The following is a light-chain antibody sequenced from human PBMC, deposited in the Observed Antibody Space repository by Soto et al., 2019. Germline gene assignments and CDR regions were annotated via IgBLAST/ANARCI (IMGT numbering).Light chain of an antibody. CDR3: RSFASSDTWV. Sequence: QSVLTQPPSASGSPGQSVTISCTGTSSDVGAYNYVSWYQQHAGKAPKLVIYEVTKRPSGVPDRFSGSKSANTASLTVSGLQAEDEAYYYCRSFASSDTWVFGGGTKLTVL. V-gene: IGLV2-8*01. CDR1: SSDVGAYNY. J-gene: IGLJ3*02. CDR2: EVT.